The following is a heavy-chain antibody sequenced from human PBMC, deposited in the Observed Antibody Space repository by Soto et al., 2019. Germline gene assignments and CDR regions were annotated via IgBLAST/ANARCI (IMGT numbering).Heavy chain of an antibody. V-gene: IGHV1-18*01. CDR2: INTHNGNT. J-gene: IGHJ6*02. Sequence: ASVKVSCKASGYTFTTYGISWVRPAPGQGLEWLGWINTHNGNTNYAQNLQGRVIMTADTSTNTAYMELRSLRSDDTAIYYCTREGSAPYYYYGLDAWGQWTTVTVSS. CDR1: GYTFTTYG. D-gene: IGHD3-10*01. CDR3: TREGSAPYYYYGLDA.